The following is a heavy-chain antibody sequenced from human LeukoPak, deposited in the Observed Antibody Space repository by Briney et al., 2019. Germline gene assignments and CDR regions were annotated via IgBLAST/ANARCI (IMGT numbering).Heavy chain of an antibody. CDR1: GFTFSSYA. Sequence: GGSLRLSCAASGFTFSSYAMSWVRQAPGKGLEWVSAISGSGGSTYYADSVKGRFIIPRDNSKNTFYLQMDSLRADDTAMYYCAKGKVNHLGGLDYWGQGTLVTVSS. CDR2: ISGSGGST. J-gene: IGHJ4*02. V-gene: IGHV3-23*01. CDR3: AKGKVNHLGGLDY. D-gene: IGHD1-26*01.